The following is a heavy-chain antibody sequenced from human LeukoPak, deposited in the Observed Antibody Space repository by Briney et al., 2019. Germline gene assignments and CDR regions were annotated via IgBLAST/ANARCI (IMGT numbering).Heavy chain of an antibody. CDR2: IYPGDSDA. Sequence: GESLKISCKGSGYSFTSYWIGWVRQMPGKGLEWMGIIYPGDSDARYSPSFQGQVTISADKSISTAYLQWSSLKASDTAMYYCARRSVAGPYYYYYYMDVWGKGTPVTVSS. V-gene: IGHV5-51*01. CDR3: ARRSVAGPYYYYYYMDV. D-gene: IGHD6-19*01. CDR1: GYSFTSYW. J-gene: IGHJ6*03.